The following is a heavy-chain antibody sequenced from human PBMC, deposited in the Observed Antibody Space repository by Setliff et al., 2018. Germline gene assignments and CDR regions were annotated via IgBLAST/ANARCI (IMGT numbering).Heavy chain of an antibody. V-gene: IGHV4-59*01. Sequence: SETLSLTCTVSCGSISPYFWSWVRQPPGKGLEWIGYIYHNGNTNFNPSLKTRVTMSVDTSKNQFALNLKSVTAADTAVYYCVRDRTAYSYGLDVWGQGTTVTVSS. J-gene: IGHJ6*02. CDR2: IYHNGNT. CDR1: CGSISPYF. D-gene: IGHD5-18*01. CDR3: VRDRTAYSYGLDV.